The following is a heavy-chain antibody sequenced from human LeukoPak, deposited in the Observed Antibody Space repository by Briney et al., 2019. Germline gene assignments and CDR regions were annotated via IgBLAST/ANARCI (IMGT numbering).Heavy chain of an antibody. D-gene: IGHD1-26*01. CDR2: INWNGGGT. V-gene: IGHV3-9*01. CDR1: GFSLKDYG. Sequence: GGSLRLSCAATGFSLKDYGMHWVRQPPGKGLEWVSAINWNGGGTDYADSVKGRFTISRDNAKNSLYLQLSSLRPEDTALYYCAKHLTATNTYIFFGLDVWGQGTSVTVSS. CDR3: AKHLTATNTYIFFGLDV. J-gene: IGHJ6*02.